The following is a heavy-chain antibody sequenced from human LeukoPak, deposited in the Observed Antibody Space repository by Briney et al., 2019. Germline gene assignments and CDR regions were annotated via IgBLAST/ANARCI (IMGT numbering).Heavy chain of an antibody. CDR3: ASGVPRWSFDY. CDR1: GGSISSYY. D-gene: IGHD3-10*01. Sequence: SETLSLTCTVSGGSISSYYWSWIRQPPGKGLEWIGYIYYSGSTNYNPSLKSRVTISVDTSKNQFSLKLSSVTAADTAVYYCASGVPRWSFDYWGQGTLVTVSS. CDR2: IYYSGST. V-gene: IGHV4-59*12. J-gene: IGHJ4*02.